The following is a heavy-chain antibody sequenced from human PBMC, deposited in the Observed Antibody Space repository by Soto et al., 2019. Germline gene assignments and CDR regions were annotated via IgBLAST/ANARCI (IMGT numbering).Heavy chain of an antibody. D-gene: IGHD6-19*01. Sequence: HVSLKESGPVLVKPTETVTLTCTVSGFSLSNGKVGVSWIRQPPGKALEWIAHIFSNDEKSYRTSLKSRLTISEDTSKSQVVLTMTNVDPVDTATYYCARILFGRSVAGGYFYMDVWGKGTTVTVSS. CDR3: ARILFGRSVAGGYFYMDV. V-gene: IGHV2-26*01. CDR2: IFSNDEK. CDR1: GFSLSNGKVG. J-gene: IGHJ6*03.